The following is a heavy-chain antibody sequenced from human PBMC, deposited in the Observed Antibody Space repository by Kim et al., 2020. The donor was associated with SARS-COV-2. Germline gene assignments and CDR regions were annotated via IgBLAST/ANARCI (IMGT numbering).Heavy chain of an antibody. J-gene: IGHJ6*02. CDR3: ARESTNGANYYYYGMDV. Sequence: GGSLRLSCAASGFTFSSYGMHWVRQAPGKGLEWVAVISYDGSNKYYADSVKGRFTISRDNSKNTLYLQMNSLRAEDTAVYYCARESTNGANYYYYGMDVWGQGTTVTVSS. D-gene: IGHD2-8*01. CDR2: ISYDGSNK. CDR1: GFTFSSYG. V-gene: IGHV3-33*05.